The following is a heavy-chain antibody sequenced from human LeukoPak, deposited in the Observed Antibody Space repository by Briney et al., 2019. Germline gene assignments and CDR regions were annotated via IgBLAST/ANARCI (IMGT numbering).Heavy chain of an antibody. Sequence: GGSLRLSCAASGFTVSSNYMSWVRQAPGKGLEWVSVIYSGGSTYYADSVKGRFTISRDNSKNTLYLQMNSLRAEDTAVYYCARGRGGLYYYGMDVWAQGTTVTVSS. D-gene: IGHD1-26*01. J-gene: IGHJ6*02. CDR2: IYSGGST. CDR1: GFTVSSNY. CDR3: ARGRGGLYYYGMDV. V-gene: IGHV3-66*01.